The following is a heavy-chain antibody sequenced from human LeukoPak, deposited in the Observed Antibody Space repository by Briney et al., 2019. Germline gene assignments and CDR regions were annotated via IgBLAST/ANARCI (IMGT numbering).Heavy chain of an antibody. J-gene: IGHJ4*02. Sequence: GGSLRLSCAASGFTFSSYAMSWVRQAPGKGLEWVGFIRSKAYGGTTEYAASVKGRFTISRDDSKSIAYLQMNSLKTEDTAVYYCTRGRSYYDYWGQGTLVTVSS. V-gene: IGHV3-49*04. CDR2: IRSKAYGGTT. CDR1: GFTFSSYA. CDR3: TRGRSYYDY.